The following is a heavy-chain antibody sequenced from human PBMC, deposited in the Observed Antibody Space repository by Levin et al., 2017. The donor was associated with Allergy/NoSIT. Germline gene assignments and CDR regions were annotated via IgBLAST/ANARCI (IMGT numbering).Heavy chain of an antibody. CDR2: ISYDGSNK. CDR3: AKDRDYYDILTGIDY. J-gene: IGHJ4*02. Sequence: GGSLRLSCAASGFTFSSYGMHWVRQAPGKGLEWVAVISYDGSNKYYADSVKGRFTISRDNSKNTLYLQMNSLRAEDTAVYYCAKDRDYYDILTGIDYWGQGTLVTVSS. V-gene: IGHV3-30*18. D-gene: IGHD3-9*01. CDR1: GFTFSSYG.